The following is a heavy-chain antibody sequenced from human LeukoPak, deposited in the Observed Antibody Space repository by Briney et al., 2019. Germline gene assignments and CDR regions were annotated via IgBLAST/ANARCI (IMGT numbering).Heavy chain of an antibody. V-gene: IGHV3-23*01. J-gene: IGHJ4*02. Sequence: GGSLRLSCAASGFTFSSYGMSWVRQAPGKGLEWVSVISGSGGSTYYADSVKGRFTISRDNSKNTLYLQMDRLRAEDTAVYYCAKGAVVGVITPLYFDYWGQGTLVTVSS. CDR1: GFTFSSYG. D-gene: IGHD3-22*01. CDR2: ISGSGGST. CDR3: AKGAVVGVITPLYFDY.